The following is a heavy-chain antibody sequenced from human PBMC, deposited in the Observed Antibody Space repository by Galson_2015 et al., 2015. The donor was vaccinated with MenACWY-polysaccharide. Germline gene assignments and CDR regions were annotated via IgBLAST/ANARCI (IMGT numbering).Heavy chain of an antibody. CDR3: ARVLKGLVGATPDY. J-gene: IGHJ4*02. CDR1: GFTFSSYS. CDR2: ISSSGTI. D-gene: IGHD1-26*01. Sequence: SLRLSCAASGFTFSSYSMNWVCQAPGKGLEWVSYISSSGTIYYADSVKGRFTISRDNGKNSLYLQMNSLRDDDTAVYYCARVLKGLVGATPDYWGQGTLVTVSS. V-gene: IGHV3-48*02.